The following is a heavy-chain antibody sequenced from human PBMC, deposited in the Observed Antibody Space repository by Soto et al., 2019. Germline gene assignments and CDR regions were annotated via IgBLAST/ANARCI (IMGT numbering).Heavy chain of an antibody. V-gene: IGHV3-49*04. J-gene: IGHJ3*02. D-gene: IGHD6-19*01. CDR3: TRIVNSSGWSGAFDI. Sequence: GESLKISCTASGFTFGDYAMSWVRQAPGKGLEWVGFIRSKAYGGTTEYAASVKGRFTISRDDSKSIAYLQMNSLKTEDTAVYYCTRIVNSSGWSGAFDIWGQGTMVTVSS. CDR2: IRSKAYGGTT. CDR1: GFTFGDYA.